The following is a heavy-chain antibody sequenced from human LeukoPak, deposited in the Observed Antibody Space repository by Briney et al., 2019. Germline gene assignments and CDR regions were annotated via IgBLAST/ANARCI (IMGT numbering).Heavy chain of an antibody. Sequence: GGSLRLSCAASGFTFSSYGMHWVRQAPGKGLEWVAVIWYDGSNKYYADSVKGRFTISRDNSKNTLYLQMNSLRAEDTAVYYCARGYYGSSGYEPRLFDYWGQGTLVTVSS. CDR1: GFTFSSYG. V-gene: IGHV3-33*01. D-gene: IGHD3-22*01. CDR2: IWYDGSNK. J-gene: IGHJ4*02. CDR3: ARGYYGSSGYEPRLFDY.